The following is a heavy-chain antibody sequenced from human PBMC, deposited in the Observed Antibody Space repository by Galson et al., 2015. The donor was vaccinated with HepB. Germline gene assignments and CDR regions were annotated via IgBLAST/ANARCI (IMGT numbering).Heavy chain of an antibody. CDR1: GDSVSSNTAA. J-gene: IGHJ4*02. V-gene: IGHV6-1*01. Sequence: AISGDSVSSNTAAWNWIRQSPSRGLEWLGRTYYRSKWYNDYAVSVKSRITINPDTSKNQFSLQLNSVTPEDTAVYYCAREHKYTSSWYYFDYWGQGTLVTVSS. CDR3: AREHKYTSSWYYFDY. D-gene: IGHD6-13*01. CDR2: TYYRSKWYN.